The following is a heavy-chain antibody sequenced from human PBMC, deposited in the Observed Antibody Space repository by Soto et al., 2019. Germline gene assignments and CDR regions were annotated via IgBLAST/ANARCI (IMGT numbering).Heavy chain of an antibody. CDR3: ARWVPYYYDSSGYYSRFDY. D-gene: IGHD3-22*01. J-gene: IGHJ4*02. Sequence: SETLSLTCAVYGGSFSGYYWSWIRQPPGKGLEWIGEINHSGSTNYNPSLKSRVTISVDTSKNQFSLKLSSVTAADTAVYYCARWVPYYYDSSGYYSRFDYWGQGTLVTVSS. CDR2: INHSGST. CDR1: GGSFSGYY. V-gene: IGHV4-34*01.